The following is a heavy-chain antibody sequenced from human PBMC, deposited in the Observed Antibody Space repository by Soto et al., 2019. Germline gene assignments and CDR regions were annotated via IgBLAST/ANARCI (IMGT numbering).Heavy chain of an antibody. CDR3: AKDLATSDYYDSSGYFDY. V-gene: IGHV3-30*18. J-gene: IGHJ4*02. CDR1: GFTFSSYG. CDR2: ISYDGSNK. D-gene: IGHD3-22*01. Sequence: PGGSLRLSCAASGFTFSSYGMHWVRQAPCKGLEWVAVISYDGSNKYYADSVKGRFTISRDNSKNTLYLQMNSLRAEDTAVYYCAKDLATSDYYDSSGYFDYWGQGTLVTVSS.